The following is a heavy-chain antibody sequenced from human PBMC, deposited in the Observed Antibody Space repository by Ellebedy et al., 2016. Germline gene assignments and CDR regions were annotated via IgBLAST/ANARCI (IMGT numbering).Heavy chain of an antibody. CDR1: DDSIPDNY. J-gene: IGHJ3*02. D-gene: IGHD4/OR15-4a*01. Sequence: SETLSLTCIVSDDSIPDNYWSWIRQPPGKEPDYIGYIYYTGITNYNPSLMGRATISIDTSTKQLSLKLTSVTAADTVVYFCARTARVPDMWGQGTLVTVSS. V-gene: IGHV4-59*01. CDR3: ARTARVPDM. CDR2: IYYTGIT.